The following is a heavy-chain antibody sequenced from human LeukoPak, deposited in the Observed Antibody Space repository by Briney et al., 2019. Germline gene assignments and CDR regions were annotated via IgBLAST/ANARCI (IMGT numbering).Heavy chain of an antibody. D-gene: IGHD2/OR15-2a*01. CDR3: VKDLRSDFMGVLSRYLSY. J-gene: IGHJ4*02. V-gene: IGHV3-64D*09. CDR1: GFTFSSFA. CDR2: ISRNGGST. Sequence: GGSLRLSCSASGFTFSSFAMHWVRQAPGKGLEYVAAISRNGGSTYYADSVKGRFTISRDNSKNTLYLQMSSLRAEDTAVYLCVKDLRSDFMGVLSRYLSYWGQGTLVIVPP.